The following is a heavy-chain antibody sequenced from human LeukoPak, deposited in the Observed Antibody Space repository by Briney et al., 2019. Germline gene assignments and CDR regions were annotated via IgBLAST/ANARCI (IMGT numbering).Heavy chain of an antibody. J-gene: IGHJ5*01. D-gene: IGHD6-13*01. CDR2: ISSTGGST. Sequence: GGSLRLSCAASGFTFSNYAMSWVRQPPGKGLEWVSAISSTGGSTYYADSVKGRFTISRDNSKNTLYVQMNSLRAEDTAVYYCAKSLRYSSSWWDSWGQGTLVTVSS. CDR3: AKSLRYSSSWWDS. CDR1: GFTFSNYA. V-gene: IGHV3-23*01.